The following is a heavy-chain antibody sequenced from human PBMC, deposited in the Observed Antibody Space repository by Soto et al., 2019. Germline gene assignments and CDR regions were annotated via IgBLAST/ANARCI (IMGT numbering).Heavy chain of an antibody. D-gene: IGHD3-10*01. J-gene: IGHJ4*02. CDR2: VYHSGST. Sequence: ASETLSLTCAVSSGSISSNNWWIWVRQPPGKGLEWIGEVYHSGSTTYSPSLKSPVTISVDKSKNQFSLKLSSVTAADTAVYYCARRGDGSGSLDYWGRGTLVTVSS. V-gene: IGHV4-4*02. CDR3: ARRGDGSGSLDY. CDR1: SGSISSNNW.